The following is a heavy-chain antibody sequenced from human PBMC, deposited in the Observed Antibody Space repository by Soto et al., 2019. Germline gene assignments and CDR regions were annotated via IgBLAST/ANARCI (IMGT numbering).Heavy chain of an antibody. CDR3: ARDYYDSSGYFGASRYAFDI. CDR2: INPSGGST. D-gene: IGHD3-22*01. Sequence: ASVKVSCKASGYTFTSYYMHWVRQAPGQGLEWMGIINPSGGSTSYAPKFQGRVTMTRDTSTSTVYMELSSLRSEDTAVYYCARDYYDSSGYFGASRYAFDIWGQGTMVTVSS. J-gene: IGHJ3*02. CDR1: GYTFTSYY. V-gene: IGHV1-46*01.